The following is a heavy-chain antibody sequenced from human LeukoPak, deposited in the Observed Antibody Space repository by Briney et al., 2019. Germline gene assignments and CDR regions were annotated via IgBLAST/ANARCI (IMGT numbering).Heavy chain of an antibody. J-gene: IGHJ3*02. V-gene: IGHV1-46*01. D-gene: IGHD2-8*01. CDR2: IDPSGGST. CDR3: ARDGLYCTNGVCSSDI. CDR1: GYTFTDYY. Sequence: ASVKVSCKASGYTFTDYYIHWVRQAPGQGLEWMGIIDPSGGSTRYAQKFQGRVTMTRDTSTSTVYMELTSLRSADTAVYFCARDGLYCTNGVCSSDIWGQGTLVTVSS.